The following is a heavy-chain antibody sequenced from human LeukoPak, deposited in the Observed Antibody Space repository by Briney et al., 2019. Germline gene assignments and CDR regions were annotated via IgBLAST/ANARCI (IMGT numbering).Heavy chain of an antibody. J-gene: IGHJ4*02. CDR3: AKDYGYSYGYSDY. CDR1: GYTFTGYY. CDR2: INPNSGGT. D-gene: IGHD5-18*01. Sequence: ASVKVSCKASGYTFTGYYMHWVRQAPGQGLEWMGWINPNSGGTNYAQKFQGRVTMTRDTSISTAYMELSRLRSDDTAVYYCAKDYGYSYGYSDYWGQGTLVTVSS. V-gene: IGHV1-2*02.